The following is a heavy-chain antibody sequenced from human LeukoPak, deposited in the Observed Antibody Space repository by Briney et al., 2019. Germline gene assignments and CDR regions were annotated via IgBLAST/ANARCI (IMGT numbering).Heavy chain of an antibody. D-gene: IGHD5-24*01. J-gene: IGHJ4*02. CDR1: GYTFTNYD. CDR2: MNPNSGDT. Sequence: ASVKVSCKASGYTFTNYDINWVRQATGQGLEWMGWMNPNSGDTGYAQKFQGRITITRDTSISTAYMELSSLRSEDTAVYYCARVTTISNYYFDYWGQGALVTVSS. CDR3: ARVTTISNYYFDY. V-gene: IGHV1-8*03.